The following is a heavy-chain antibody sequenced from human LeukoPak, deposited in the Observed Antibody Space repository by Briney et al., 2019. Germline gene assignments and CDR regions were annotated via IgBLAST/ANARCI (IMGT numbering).Heavy chain of an antibody. V-gene: IGHV1-69*04. J-gene: IGHJ5*02. D-gene: IGHD2-21*02. CDR2: INPILGIA. Sequence: SVKVSCKASGGTFSSYAISWVRQAPGQGLEWMGRINPILGIANYAQKFQGRVTITADKSTSTAYMELSSLRSEDTAVYYCARETYCGGDCYSELWFDPWGQGTLVTVSS. CDR3: ARETYCGGDCYSELWFDP. CDR1: GGTFSSYA.